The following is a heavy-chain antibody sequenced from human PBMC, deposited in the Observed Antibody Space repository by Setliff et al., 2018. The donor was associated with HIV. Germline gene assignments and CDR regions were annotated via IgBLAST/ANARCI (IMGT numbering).Heavy chain of an antibody. V-gene: IGHV4-4*09. CDR2: SHTSGNT. CDR1: GGSISRYY. Sequence: PSETLSLTCTVSGGSISRYYWSWIRQPPGKGLEWIRYSHTSGNTNYNPSLKSRVTISVDTSKNQFSLKLSSVTAADTAVYYCARHAIDSGGYYSQFDYWGQGTLVTVSS. J-gene: IGHJ4*02. CDR3: ARHAIDSGGYYSQFDY. D-gene: IGHD3-22*01.